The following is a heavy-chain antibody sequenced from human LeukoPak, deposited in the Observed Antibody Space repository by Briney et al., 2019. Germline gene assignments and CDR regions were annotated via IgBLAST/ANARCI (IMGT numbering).Heavy chain of an antibody. V-gene: IGHV3-9*01. CDR2: ISWNSGSI. Sequence: GGSLRLSCAASGFTFDDYAMHWVRQAPGKGLEWVSGISWNSGSIGYADSVKGRFTISRDNAKNSLYLQMNNLKTEDTAVYYCSTDRRLTGLFYFWGQGTQVTVSS. J-gene: IGHJ4*02. CDR3: STDRRLTGLFYF. D-gene: IGHD3-9*01. CDR1: GFTFDDYA.